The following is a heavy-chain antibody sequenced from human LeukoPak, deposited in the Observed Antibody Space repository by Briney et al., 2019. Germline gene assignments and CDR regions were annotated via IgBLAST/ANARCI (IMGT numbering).Heavy chain of an antibody. Sequence: GGSLRLSCAASGFIFSSYSMNWVRQAPGKGLEWVSSISSSSSYIYYADSVKGRFTISRDNAKNSLYLQMNSLRAEDTAVYYCARDPSSSGWSHFDYWGQGTLVTVSS. CDR1: GFIFSSYS. V-gene: IGHV3-21*01. J-gene: IGHJ4*02. CDR3: ARDPSSSGWSHFDY. CDR2: ISSSSSYI. D-gene: IGHD6-19*01.